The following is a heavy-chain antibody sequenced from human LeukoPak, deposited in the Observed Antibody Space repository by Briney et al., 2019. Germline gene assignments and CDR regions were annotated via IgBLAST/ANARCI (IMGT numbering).Heavy chain of an antibody. CDR2: IYYSGST. CDR3: ARAVGGYCSGGSCYSGAVRFDP. CDR1: GGSISSYY. V-gene: IGHV4-59*01. D-gene: IGHD2-15*01. J-gene: IGHJ5*02. Sequence: SETLSLTCTVSGGSISSYYWSWIRQPPGKGLEWIGYIYYSGSTNYNPSLKSRVTISVDTSKNQFSLKLSSVTAADTAVYYCARAVGGYCSGGSCYSGAVRFDPWGQGTLVTVSS.